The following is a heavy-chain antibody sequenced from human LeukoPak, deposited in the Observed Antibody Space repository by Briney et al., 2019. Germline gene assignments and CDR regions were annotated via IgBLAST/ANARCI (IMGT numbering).Heavy chain of an antibody. CDR2: ISSSSSYI. D-gene: IGHD2-2*01. CDR1: GFTFSSYS. V-gene: IGHV3-21*01. Sequence: GGSLRLSCAASGFTFSSYSMNWVRQAPGKGLEWVSSISSSSSYIYYADSVKGRLTISRDNAKNSLYLQMNSLRAEDTAVYYCARVSCSSTSCYAQYGMDVWGKGTTVTVSS. J-gene: IGHJ6*04. CDR3: ARVSCSSTSCYAQYGMDV.